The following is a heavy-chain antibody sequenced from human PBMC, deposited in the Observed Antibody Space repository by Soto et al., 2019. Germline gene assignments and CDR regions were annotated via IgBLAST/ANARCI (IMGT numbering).Heavy chain of an antibody. J-gene: IGHJ4*02. D-gene: IGHD3-10*02. CDR3: AGDDPPLFD. Sequence: QVQLVQSGAEVKKPGASVKVSCKASGYTFASYAISWVRQAPGQGLEWMGWINVYNGNTNYAQKLQGRVTMTTDTSPSTPYREWRGLRPEDPAVYYCAGDDPPLFDWGQGTLVTVPS. CDR2: INVYNGNT. CDR1: GYTFASYA. V-gene: IGHV1-18*01.